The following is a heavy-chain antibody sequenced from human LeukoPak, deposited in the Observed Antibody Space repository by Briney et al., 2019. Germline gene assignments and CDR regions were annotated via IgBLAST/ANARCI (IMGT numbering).Heavy chain of an antibody. CDR3: ATASSPGY. CDR1: EFTVSSNY. Sequence: GGSLRLSCAASEFTVSSNYMSWVRQAPGKGLEWVSVIYSGDITYYADSVKGRFTVSRDNSKNTLFLQMNSLRTEDTAVYYCATASSPGYWGQGTLVTVSS. J-gene: IGHJ4*02. CDR2: IYSGDIT. V-gene: IGHV3-66*01.